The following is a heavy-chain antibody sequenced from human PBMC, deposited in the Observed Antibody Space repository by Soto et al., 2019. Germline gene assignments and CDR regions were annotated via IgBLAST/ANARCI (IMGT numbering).Heavy chain of an antibody. Sequence: ASVKVSCKASGYSVTSYGISWVRQAPGQGLEWMGWINPNSGGTNYAQKFQGWVTMTRDTSISTAYMELSRLRSDDTAVYYCARGRPVSTYYYGSGSYSQLDYWGQGTLVTVSS. D-gene: IGHD3-10*01. J-gene: IGHJ4*02. V-gene: IGHV1-2*04. CDR1: GYSVTSYG. CDR3: ARGRPVSTYYYGSGSYSQLDY. CDR2: INPNSGGT.